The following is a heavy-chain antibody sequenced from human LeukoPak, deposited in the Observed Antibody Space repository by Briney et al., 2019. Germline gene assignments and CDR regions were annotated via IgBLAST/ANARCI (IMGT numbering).Heavy chain of an antibody. CDR1: GFTFSSYG. V-gene: IGHV3-20*04. J-gene: IGHJ4*02. CDR3: ARDTSSSYGSGSDY. D-gene: IGHD3-10*01. CDR2: INWNGGST. Sequence: PGGSLRLSCAASGFTFSSYGMHWVRQAPGKGLEWVSGINWNGGSTGYADSVKGRFTISRDNAKNSLYLQMNSLRAEDTALYYCARDTSSSYGSGSDYWGQGTLVTVSS.